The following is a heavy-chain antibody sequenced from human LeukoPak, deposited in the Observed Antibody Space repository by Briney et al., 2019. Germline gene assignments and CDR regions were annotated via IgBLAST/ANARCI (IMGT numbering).Heavy chain of an antibody. J-gene: IGHJ4*02. CDR3: ARVVNNDFWSGYPYYFDY. CDR2: IYHSGST. D-gene: IGHD3-3*01. V-gene: IGHV4-38-2*02. Sequence: SETLSLPCTVSGYSISSGYYWGWIRQPPGKGLEWRGTIYHSGSTYYNPSLKRRVTISVDTSKNQFSLKLSSVTAADTAVYYCARVVNNDFWSGYPYYFDYWGQGTLVTVSS. CDR1: GYSISSGYY.